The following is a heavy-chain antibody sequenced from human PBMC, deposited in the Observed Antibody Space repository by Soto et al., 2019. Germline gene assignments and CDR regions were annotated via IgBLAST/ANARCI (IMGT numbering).Heavy chain of an antibody. Sequence: SETLSLTCTVSGGSISSYYWSWIRQPPGKGLEWIGYIYYSGSTNYDPSLKSRVTISVDTSKNQFSLKLSSVTAADTAVYYCARSYGDYNDLFYWGQGTLVTVSS. CDR3: ARSYGDYNDLFY. V-gene: IGHV4-59*01. J-gene: IGHJ4*02. CDR2: IYYSGST. CDR1: GGSISSYY. D-gene: IGHD4-17*01.